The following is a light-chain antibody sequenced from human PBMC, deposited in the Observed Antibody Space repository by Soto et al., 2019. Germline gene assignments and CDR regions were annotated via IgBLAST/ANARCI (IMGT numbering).Light chain of an antibody. CDR1: QSVTSNY. Sequence: TQSPGTVSLSPGERATLSCRASQSVTSNYLAWYQQKPGKAPNLLIYKTSNLESGVPSRFSGSGSGTEFTLTISSLQPDDFATYYCQYYHDYCWTFGQGTKVEI. V-gene: IGKV1-5*03. CDR3: QYYHDYCWT. CDR2: KTS. J-gene: IGKJ1*01.